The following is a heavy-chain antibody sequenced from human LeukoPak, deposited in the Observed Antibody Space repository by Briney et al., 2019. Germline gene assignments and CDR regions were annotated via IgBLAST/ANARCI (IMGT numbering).Heavy chain of an antibody. D-gene: IGHD4-23*01. CDR3: ARVPWYGGTFDN. V-gene: IGHV3-7*01. J-gene: IGHJ4*02. Sequence: GGSLRLSCAASGLTFSSYWMTWVRQAPGKGLEWVANIKEDGSEENYVDSVKGRFTISRDNAKNSLYLQMNSLRAEDTAVYYCARVPWYGGTFDNGGEGTLVTVSS. CDR1: GLTFSSYW. CDR2: IKEDGSEE.